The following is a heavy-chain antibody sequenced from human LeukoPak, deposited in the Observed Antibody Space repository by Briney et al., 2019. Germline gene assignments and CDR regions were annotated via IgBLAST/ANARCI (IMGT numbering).Heavy chain of an antibody. V-gene: IGHV3-15*07. CDR2: IKSKTDGATA. Sequence: GGSLRLSCAASSFTFSNAWMNWVRQAPGKGLEWVGRIKSKTDGATAEYAAPVKGRFTISRDDSKNTLYLQMNSLKTEDTAMYYCIRDGGYRFALYWFFDLWGRGTLVTVSS. CDR3: IRDGGYRFALYWFFDL. D-gene: IGHD5-18*01. CDR1: SFTFSNAW. J-gene: IGHJ2*01.